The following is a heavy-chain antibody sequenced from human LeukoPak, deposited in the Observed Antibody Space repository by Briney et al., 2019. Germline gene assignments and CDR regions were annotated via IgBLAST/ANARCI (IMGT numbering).Heavy chain of an antibody. J-gene: IGHJ4*02. CDR1: GGSFSGYY. Sequence: TSETLSLTCAVYGGSFSGYYWSWIRQPPEKGLEWIGEINHSGSTNYNPSLKSRVTISVDTSKNQFSLKLSSVTAADTAVYYCAIPSYYGSGSYSYWGQGTLVTVSS. CDR3: AIPSYYGSGSYSY. V-gene: IGHV4-34*01. CDR2: INHSGST. D-gene: IGHD3-10*01.